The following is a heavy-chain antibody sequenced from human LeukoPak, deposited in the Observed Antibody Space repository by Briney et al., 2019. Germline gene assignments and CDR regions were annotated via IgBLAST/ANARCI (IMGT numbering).Heavy chain of an antibody. Sequence: PGGSLRLSCAASGFTFSTYWMDRVRQAPGKGLEWVANIKPDGSEKYYVDSVKGRFTISRDNAKNSLYLQMNSLRVEDTAVYYCARDKYGAYSDSWGQGTLVTVSS. CDR3: ARDKYGAYSDS. CDR1: GFTFSTYW. V-gene: IGHV3-7*04. J-gene: IGHJ4*02. D-gene: IGHD4-17*01. CDR2: IKPDGSEK.